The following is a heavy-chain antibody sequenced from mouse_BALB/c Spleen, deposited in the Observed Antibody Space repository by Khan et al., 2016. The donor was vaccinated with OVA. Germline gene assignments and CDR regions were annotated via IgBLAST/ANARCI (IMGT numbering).Heavy chain of an antibody. Sequence: QVRLQQSGAELAKPGASVKMSCKASGYTFINYWILWVKQRPGQGLEWIGYINPSTAYPESNQNFKDKATLTADKSSRTAYMQLSSLTSEDSAVYYWARRGLRWDFDYGGQGTTLTVSS. D-gene: IGHD1-1*01. V-gene: IGHV1-7*01. J-gene: IGHJ2*01. CDR2: INPSTAYP. CDR1: GYTFINYW. CDR3: ARRGLRWDFDY.